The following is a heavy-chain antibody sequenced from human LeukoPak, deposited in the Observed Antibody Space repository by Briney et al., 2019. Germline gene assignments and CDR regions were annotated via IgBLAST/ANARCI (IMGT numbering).Heavy chain of an antibody. D-gene: IGHD3-10*01. CDR2: IYYSGST. CDR1: GGSISSSSYY. CDR3: ARGAHYYGSGSYVYGY. V-gene: IGHV4-39*07. J-gene: IGHJ4*02. Sequence: PSETLSLTCTVSGGSISSSSYYWGWIRQPPGRGLEWIGSIYYSGSTYYSPSLKSRVTISVDTSKNQFSLKLNSLTAADTAVYYCARGAHYYGSGSYVYGYWGQGTLVTVSS.